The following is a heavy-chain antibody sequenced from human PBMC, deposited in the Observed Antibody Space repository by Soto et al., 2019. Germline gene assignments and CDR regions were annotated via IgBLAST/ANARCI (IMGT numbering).Heavy chain of an antibody. CDR2: IKTKPDDGTI. CDR1: GLIFSDVW. D-gene: IGHD1-1*01. CDR3: TTSNLGVDF. Sequence: GSLRLSCAASGLIFSDVWTTWVRQAPGKGLEWVGRIKTKPDDGTIDYAAPVRGRFTISRDDSKNTLYLQMTSLTPDDTGVYYCTTSNLGVDFWGPGTLVTVSS. V-gene: IGHV3-15*01. J-gene: IGHJ4*02.